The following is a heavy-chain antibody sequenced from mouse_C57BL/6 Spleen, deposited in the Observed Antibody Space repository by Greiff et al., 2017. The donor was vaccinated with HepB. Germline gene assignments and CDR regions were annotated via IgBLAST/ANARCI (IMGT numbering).Heavy chain of an antibody. J-gene: IGHJ4*01. CDR1: GYTFTSYW. CDR3: AREGDYENYYAMDY. V-gene: IGHV1-61*01. D-gene: IGHD2-4*01. CDR2: IYPSDSET. Sequence: QVQLQQPGAELVRPGSSVKLSCKASGYTFTSYWMDWVKQRPGQGLEWIGNIYPSDSETHYNQKFKDKATLTVDKSSSTAYMQLSSLTSEDSAVYYCAREGDYENYYAMDYWGQGTSVTVSS.